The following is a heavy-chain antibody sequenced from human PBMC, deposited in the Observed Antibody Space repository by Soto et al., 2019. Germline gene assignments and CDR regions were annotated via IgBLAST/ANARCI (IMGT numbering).Heavy chain of an antibody. J-gene: IGHJ4*02. V-gene: IGHV3-33*01. CDR1: GFTFSSYG. CDR3: ARDPDINYYFDY. D-gene: IGHD3-9*01. Sequence: GGSLRLSCAASGFTFSSYGMHWVRQAPGKGLEWVAVIWYDGSNKYYADSVKGRFTISRDNSKNTLYLQMNSLRAEDTAVYYCARDPDINYYFDYWGQGTLVTVSS. CDR2: IWYDGSNK.